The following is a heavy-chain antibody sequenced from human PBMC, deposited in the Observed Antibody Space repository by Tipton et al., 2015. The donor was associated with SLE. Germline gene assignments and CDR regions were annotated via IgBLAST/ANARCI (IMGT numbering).Heavy chain of an antibody. CDR1: GFSFGDYG. Sequence: RSLRLSCTASGFSFGDYGMSWFRQAPGKGLEWVNFIRSKDYGGTTEYAASVKDRFTISRDDSKSIAYLQMNSLKSEDTALYYCAKATGYSTADYGFDIWGQGTMVTVSS. CDR2: IRSKDYGGTT. J-gene: IGHJ3*02. CDR3: AKATGYSTADYGFDI. V-gene: IGHV3-49*03. D-gene: IGHD6-13*01.